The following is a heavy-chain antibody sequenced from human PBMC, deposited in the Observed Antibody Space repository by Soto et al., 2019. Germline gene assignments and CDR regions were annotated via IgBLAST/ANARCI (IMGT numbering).Heavy chain of an antibody. Sequence: ASETLSLTCTVSGGSISSGDYYWSWIRQPPGKGLEWIGYIYYSGSTYYNPSLKSRVTISVDTSKNQFSLKLSSVTAADTAVYYCARVSGSYLFDYWGQGTLVTVSS. D-gene: IGHD1-26*01. CDR3: ARVSGSYLFDY. CDR2: IYYSGST. V-gene: IGHV4-30-4*01. J-gene: IGHJ4*02. CDR1: GGSISSGDYY.